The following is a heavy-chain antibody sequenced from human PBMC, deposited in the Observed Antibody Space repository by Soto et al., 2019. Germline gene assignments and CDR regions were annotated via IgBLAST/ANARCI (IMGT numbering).Heavy chain of an antibody. D-gene: IGHD6-13*01. CDR2: IYYSGST. V-gene: IGHV4-39*01. CDR1: GGSISSSSYY. J-gene: IGHJ6*03. CDR3: AGIIAAASYYYYMDV. Sequence: SETLSLTCTVSGGSISSSSYYWGWIRQPPGKGIDWIGSIYYSGSTYYNPSLKSRVTISVDTSKNQFSLKLSSVTAADTAVYYCAGIIAAASYYYYMDVWGKGTTVTVSS.